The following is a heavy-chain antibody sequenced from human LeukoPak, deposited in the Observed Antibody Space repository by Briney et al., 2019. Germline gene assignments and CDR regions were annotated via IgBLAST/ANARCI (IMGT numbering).Heavy chain of an antibody. V-gene: IGHV4-59*12. D-gene: IGHD6-19*01. CDR2: IYYSGST. CDR3: ARVSGWNPLEAAHLDY. Sequence: SETLSLTCTVSGGSISSYYWSWIRQPPGKGLEWIGYIYYSGSTNYNPSLKSRVTISVDTSKNQRSLKLSSVTAADTAVYYCARVSGWNPLEAAHLDYWGQGTLVTVSS. J-gene: IGHJ4*02. CDR1: GGSISSYY.